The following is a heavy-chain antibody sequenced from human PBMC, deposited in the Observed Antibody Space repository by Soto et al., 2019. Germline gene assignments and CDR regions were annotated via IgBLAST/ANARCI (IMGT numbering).Heavy chain of an antibody. CDR1: GFTFSDYY. V-gene: IGHV3-11*01. J-gene: IGHJ4*02. Sequence: QVQLVESGGGLVKPGGSLRLSCAASGFTFSDYYMSWIRQSPGKGLEWISYISGGGGSTITYADSLRGRFTISRDNAKNSLYLQMNSLRAEDTAVYYCARLRGYYDSSGFDYWGQGALGTVSS. CDR2: ISGGGGSTI. CDR3: ARLRGYYDSSGFDY. D-gene: IGHD3-22*01.